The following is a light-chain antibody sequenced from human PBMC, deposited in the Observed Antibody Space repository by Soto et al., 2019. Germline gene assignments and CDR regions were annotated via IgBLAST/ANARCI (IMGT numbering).Light chain of an antibody. CDR2: DAS. CDR3: QQYNSFWT. V-gene: IGKV1-5*01. CDR1: QSISSW. Sequence: DIQMTQSPSTLSASVVDRVTITCRASQSISSWLAWYQQKPGKAPKLLIYDASYLERGVPSRFSGSGSGTEFTLTISSLQPDDLETYYCQQYNSFWTFGQGTKVEI. J-gene: IGKJ1*01.